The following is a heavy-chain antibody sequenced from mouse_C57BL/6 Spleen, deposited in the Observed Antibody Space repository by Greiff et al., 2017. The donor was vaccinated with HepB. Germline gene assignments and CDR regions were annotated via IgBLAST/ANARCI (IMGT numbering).Heavy chain of an antibody. Sequence: QVQLKESGPGLVAPSQSLSITCTVSGFSLTSYGVHWVRQPPGKGLEWLVVIWSDGSTTYNSALKSRLSISKDNSKSQVFLKMNSLQTDDTAMYYCARSTMITNYAMDYWGQGTSVTVSS. CDR1: GFSLTSYG. CDR3: ARSTMITNYAMDY. D-gene: IGHD2-4*01. J-gene: IGHJ4*01. V-gene: IGHV2-6*03. CDR2: IWSDGST.